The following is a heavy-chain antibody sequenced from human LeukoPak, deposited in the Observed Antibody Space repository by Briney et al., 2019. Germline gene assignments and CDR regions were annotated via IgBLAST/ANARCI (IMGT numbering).Heavy chain of an antibody. CDR3: AKLSNYYGSGSYYVAETATPPHFDY. CDR1: GFTFSSYA. CDR2: ISGSGGST. V-gene: IGHV3-23*01. J-gene: IGHJ4*02. D-gene: IGHD3-10*01. Sequence: GGSLRLSCAASGFTFSSYAMSWVRQAPGKGLEWVSAISGSGGSTYYADSVKGRFTISRDNSKNTLYLQMNSLRAEDTAVYYCAKLSNYYGSGSYYVAETATPPHFDYWGQGTLVTVSS.